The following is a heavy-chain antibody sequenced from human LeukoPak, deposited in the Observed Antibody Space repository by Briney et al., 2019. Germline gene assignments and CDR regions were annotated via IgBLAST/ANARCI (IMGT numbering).Heavy chain of an antibody. CDR2: IKQDGSEK. V-gene: IGHV3-7*01. Sequence: GGSLRLSCAASGFTFSSYWMSWVRQAPGKGREWVANIKQDGSEKYYVDSVKGRVTISRDNAKNSLYLQMNSLRAEDTAVYYCARDLRGDAFDICGQGTMVTVSS. CDR3: ARDLRGDAFDI. J-gene: IGHJ3*02. CDR1: GFTFSSYW.